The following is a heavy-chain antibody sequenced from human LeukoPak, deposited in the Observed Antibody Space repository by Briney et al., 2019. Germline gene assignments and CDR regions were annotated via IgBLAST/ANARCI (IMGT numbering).Heavy chain of an antibody. CDR3: ARGPPPDFDC. Sequence: PSETLSLTCTVSGGSINSFFWSWIRQPPGKGLEWIGYIYYNGNANYNPSLKSRVTMSVDTSKNQLSLKLSSVTAADTAVYYCARGPPPDFDCWGQGTLVTVSS. CDR2: IYYNGNA. J-gene: IGHJ4*02. V-gene: IGHV4-59*12. CDR1: GGSINSFF.